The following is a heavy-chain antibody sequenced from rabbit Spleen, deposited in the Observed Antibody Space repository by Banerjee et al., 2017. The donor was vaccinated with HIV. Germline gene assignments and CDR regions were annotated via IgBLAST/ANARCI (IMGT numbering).Heavy chain of an antibody. CDR1: GFSFSSSDY. J-gene: IGHJ6*01. CDR2: IGAGSSGHS. Sequence: QEQLVESGGDLVKPGASLTLTCTASGFSFSSSDYMCWVRQAPGKGLEWIACIGAGSSGHSYYADWAKGRFTISKTSSTTVTLQMTSLTVADTATYFCARDTGSSFSSYGMDLWGPGTLVTVS. CDR3: ARDTGSSFSSYGMDL. V-gene: IGHV1S45*01. D-gene: IGHD8-1*01.